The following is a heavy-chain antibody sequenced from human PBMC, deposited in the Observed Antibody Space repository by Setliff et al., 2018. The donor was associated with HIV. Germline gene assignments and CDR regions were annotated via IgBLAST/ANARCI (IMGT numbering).Heavy chain of an antibody. CDR1: GGSISTGGYY. CDR3: ARTTIVAVPAANYYFDF. Sequence: SETLSLTCTVSGGSISTGGYYWSWIRQQPGKGLEWNGYIYYRGTTHYNPSLRSRATLSVDTSKNQFSLNLRSVTVADTAVYYCARTTIVAVPAANYYFDFWGQGDLVTVSS. V-gene: IGHV4-31*03. CDR2: IYYRGTT. D-gene: IGHD2-2*01. J-gene: IGHJ4*02.